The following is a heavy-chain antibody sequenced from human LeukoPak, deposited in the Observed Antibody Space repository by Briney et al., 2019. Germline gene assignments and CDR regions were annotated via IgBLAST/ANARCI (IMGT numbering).Heavy chain of an antibody. V-gene: IGHV3-9*01. J-gene: IGHJ6*02. CDR2: ISWNSGSI. CDR3: AKGLYYALLDYYGMDV. D-gene: IGHD3-22*01. CDR1: GFTFDDYA. Sequence: PGGSLRLSCAASGFTFDDYAMHWVRQAPGKGLEWVSGISWNSGSIGYADSVKGRFTISRDNAKNSLYLQMNSLRAEDTALYYCAKGLYYALLDYYGMDVWGQGTTVTVSS.